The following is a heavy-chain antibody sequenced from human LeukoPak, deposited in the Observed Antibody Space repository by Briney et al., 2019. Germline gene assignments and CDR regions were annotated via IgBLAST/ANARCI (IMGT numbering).Heavy chain of an antibody. J-gene: IGHJ5*02. CDR3: ARGRQLVWFDP. CDR2: VYHSGST. V-gene: IGHV4-59*01. CDR1: GGSISSYF. Sequence: ASETLSLTCTVSGGSISSYFWGWIRQPPGKGLEWIGYVYHSGSTNYNPSLKSRVTISVDTSKNQFSLKLSSVTAADTAVYYCARGRQLVWFDPWGQGTLVTVSS. D-gene: IGHD6-6*01.